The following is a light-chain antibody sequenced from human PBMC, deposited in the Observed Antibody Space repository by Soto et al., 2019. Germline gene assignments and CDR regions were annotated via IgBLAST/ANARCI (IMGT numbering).Light chain of an antibody. CDR3: QQYNNWPYT. V-gene: IGKV3-15*01. CDR2: GAS. Sequence: EMVMTQSPATLSVSPGERATLSCRASQSVSSNLAWYQQKPGQAPRLLIYGASTRATGIPARFSGSGSGAEFTLTILGLQAEDFAVYYSQQYNNWPYTFGQGTNLEIK. J-gene: IGKJ2*01. CDR1: QSVSSN.